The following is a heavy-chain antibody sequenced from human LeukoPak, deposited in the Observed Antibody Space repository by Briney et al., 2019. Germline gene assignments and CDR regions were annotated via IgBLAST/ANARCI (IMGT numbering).Heavy chain of an antibody. CDR3: ARGRVGYYDSSGYYY. CDR1: GGSFSGYY. D-gene: IGHD3-22*01. J-gene: IGHJ4*02. V-gene: IGHV4-34*01. CDR2: INHSGST. Sequence: PSETLSLTCAVYGGSFSGYYWSWIRQPPGKGLEWIGEINHSGSTNYNPSLKSRVTISVDTSKNQFSRKLSSVTAADTAVYYCARGRVGYYDSSGYYYWGQGTLVTVSS.